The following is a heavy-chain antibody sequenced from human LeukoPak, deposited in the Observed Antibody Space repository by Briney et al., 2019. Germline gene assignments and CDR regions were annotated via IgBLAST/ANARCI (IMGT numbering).Heavy chain of an antibody. V-gene: IGHV5-51*01. Sequence: GESLKISCKGSGYSFTSYWMGWVRQMPRKGLEWMGIIYPGDSDTRYSPSFQGQVTISADKSTSTAYLQWSSLKASDTAMYYCARHSDLVVVAATGDYWGQGTLVNVSS. CDR2: IYPGDSDT. CDR3: ARHSDLVVVAATGDY. CDR1: GYSFTSYW. D-gene: IGHD2-15*01. J-gene: IGHJ4*02.